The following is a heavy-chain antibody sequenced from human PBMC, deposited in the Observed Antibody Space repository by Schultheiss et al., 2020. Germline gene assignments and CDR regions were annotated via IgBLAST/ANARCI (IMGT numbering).Heavy chain of an antibody. CDR2: ISSSGSTI. Sequence: WGSLRLSCAASGFTVSSNYMSWVRQAPGKGLEWVSYISSSGSTIYYADSVKGRFTISRDNAKNSLYLQMNSLRAEDTAVYYCAKVGRWGVSSLTANHDAFDIWGQGTMVTVSS. CDR1: GFTVSSNY. V-gene: IGHV3-11*04. J-gene: IGHJ3*02. CDR3: AKVGRWGVSSLTANHDAFDI. D-gene: IGHD2-2*01.